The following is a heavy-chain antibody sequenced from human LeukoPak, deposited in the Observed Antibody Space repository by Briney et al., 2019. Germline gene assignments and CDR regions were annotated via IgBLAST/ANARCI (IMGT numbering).Heavy chain of an antibody. CDR1: GFTFSSYG. Sequence: GGSLRLSCAASGFTFSSYGMHWVRQAPGKGLEWVAFIRYDGSNKYYADSVKGRFTISRDNSKNTLYLQMNSLRAEDTAVYYCATNLEWLFFGYYWGQGTLVTVSS. CDR3: ATNLEWLFFGYY. CDR2: IRYDGSNK. J-gene: IGHJ4*02. D-gene: IGHD3-3*01. V-gene: IGHV3-30*02.